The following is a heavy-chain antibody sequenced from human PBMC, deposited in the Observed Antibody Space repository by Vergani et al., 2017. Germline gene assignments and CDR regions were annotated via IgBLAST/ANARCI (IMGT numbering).Heavy chain of an antibody. CDR3: ARGGYSYGVYYYYYYMDV. J-gene: IGHJ6*03. CDR2: IIPIFGTA. CDR1: GGTFSSYA. Sequence: QVQLVQSGAEVKKPGSSVKVSCKASGGTFSSYAISWVRQAPGQGLEWMGGIIPIFGTANYAQKFQGRVTITADESTSTAYMELSSLRSEDTAVYYCARGGYSYGVYYYYYYMDVWGKGTTVTVSS. D-gene: IGHD5-18*01. V-gene: IGHV1-69*01.